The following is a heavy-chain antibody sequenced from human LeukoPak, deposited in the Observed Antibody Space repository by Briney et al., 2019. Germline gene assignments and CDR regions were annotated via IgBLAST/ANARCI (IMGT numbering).Heavy chain of an antibody. J-gene: IGHJ4*02. CDR3: ARHRGDYYDSSGSFDY. V-gene: IGHV4-39*01. D-gene: IGHD3-22*01. CDR1: GGSISKNNYY. CDR2: IYYTGST. Sequence: SETLSLPCTVSGGSISKNNYYWGWIRQPPGKGLEWIGNIYYTGSTYYDPSLKSRVTISVDTSKNQFSLKLSSATAADTAVYYCARHRGDYYDSSGSFDYWGQGTLVTVSS.